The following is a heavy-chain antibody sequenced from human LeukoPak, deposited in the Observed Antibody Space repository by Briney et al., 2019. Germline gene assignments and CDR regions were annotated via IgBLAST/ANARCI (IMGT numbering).Heavy chain of an antibody. CDR1: GGSISSSSYY. CDR2: IYYSGST. CDR3: ARPGRDGRGYYGMDV. D-gene: IGHD5-24*01. V-gene: IGHV4-39*01. J-gene: IGHJ6*02. Sequence: SETLSLTCTVSGGSISSSSYYWGWIRQPPGKGLEWIGSIYYSGSTYYNPSLKSRVTISVDTSKNQFSLKLSSVTAADTAVYYCARPGRDGRGYYGMDVWGQGTTVTVSS.